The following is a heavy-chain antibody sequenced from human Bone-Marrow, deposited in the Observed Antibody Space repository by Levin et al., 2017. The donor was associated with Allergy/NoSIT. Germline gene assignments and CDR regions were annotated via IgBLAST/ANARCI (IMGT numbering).Heavy chain of an antibody. Sequence: GGSLRLSCTASGFTFSDYSMTWVRQAPGKGLEWVSSIDSISSYMYYEDSLKGRFTVSRDNAKNSLYLEMSSLRAEDTAVYYCAGDERGGKSFGSFDIWGQGTRVIVSS. CDR1: GFTFSDYS. J-gene: IGHJ3*02. CDR3: AGDERGGKSFGSFDI. D-gene: IGHD5-18*01. V-gene: IGHV3-21*01. CDR2: IDSISSYM.